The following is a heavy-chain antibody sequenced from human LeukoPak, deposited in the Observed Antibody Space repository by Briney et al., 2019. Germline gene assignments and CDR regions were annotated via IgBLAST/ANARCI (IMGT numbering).Heavy chain of an antibody. CDR3: AGDLGLDYGDYPDYFDY. CDR1: GFTFSSYS. J-gene: IGHJ4*02. V-gene: IGHV3-21*01. CDR2: ISSSSSYI. D-gene: IGHD4-17*01. Sequence: GGSLRLSCAASGFTFSSYSMNWVRQAPGKGLEWVSSISSSSSYIYYADSVKGRFTISRDNAKNSLYLQMNSLRAEDTAVYYCAGDLGLDYGDYPDYFDYWGQGTLVTVSS.